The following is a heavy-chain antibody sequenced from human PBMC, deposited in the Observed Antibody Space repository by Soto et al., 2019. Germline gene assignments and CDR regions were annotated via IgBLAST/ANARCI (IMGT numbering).Heavy chain of an antibody. D-gene: IGHD1-1*01. J-gene: IGHJ6*02. CDR1: GGTFSSYA. CDR2: IIPIFGTA. V-gene: IGHV1-69*13. CDR3: ARDLRTTLGGMDV. Sequence: SVKVSCQASGGTFSSYAISWVRQAPGQGLEWMGGIIPIFGTANYAQKFQGRVTITADESTSTAYMELSSLRSEDTAVYYCARDLRTTLGGMDVWGQGTTVTVSS.